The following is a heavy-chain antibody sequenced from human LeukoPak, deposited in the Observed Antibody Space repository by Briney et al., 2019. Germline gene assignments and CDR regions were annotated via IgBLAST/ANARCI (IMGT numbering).Heavy chain of an antibody. J-gene: IGHJ4*02. CDR2: ISRSGANT. CDR3: AKDISWGSYIS. V-gene: IGHV3-23*01. Sequence: GGSLRLSCAASGFTFSTYGMSWVRQAPGKGLEWVSAISRSGANTYYADSVKGRFTISRDNSKNTLYLQMNSLRAEDTAVYYCAKDISWGSYISWGQGTLVTVSS. CDR1: GFTFSTYG. D-gene: IGHD3-16*01.